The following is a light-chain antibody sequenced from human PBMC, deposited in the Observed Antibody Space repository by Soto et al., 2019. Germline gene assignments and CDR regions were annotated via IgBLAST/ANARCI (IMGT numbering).Light chain of an antibody. J-gene: IGLJ3*02. CDR1: RSNIGAGYD. Sequence: QSVLTQPPSASATPGQWVTISCTGSRSNIGAGYDVHWYQQLPGTAPKLLIYGTNNRPSGVPDRFSGSKSGMSASLAITGLQAADEANYYCQSYDNSLSGSRVFGGGTKLTVL. CDR3: QSYDNSLSGSRV. CDR2: GTN. V-gene: IGLV1-40*01.